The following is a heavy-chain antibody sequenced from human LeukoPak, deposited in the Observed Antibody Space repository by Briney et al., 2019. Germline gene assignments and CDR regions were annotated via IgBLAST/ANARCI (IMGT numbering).Heavy chain of an antibody. CDR1: GGSISSNNW. CDR2: IHHSGST. D-gene: IGHD3-10*01. Sequence: PSGTLSLTCAVSGGSISSNNWWNWVRQPPGQGLEWIGEIHHSGSTHYNPSLKSRLTISVDKSKNQFSLKLSSVTAADTAVYYCARTRYYYNSRSYGAPYYFDYWGQGTLVTVSS. V-gene: IGHV4-4*02. CDR3: ARTRYYYNSRSYGAPYYFDY. J-gene: IGHJ4*02.